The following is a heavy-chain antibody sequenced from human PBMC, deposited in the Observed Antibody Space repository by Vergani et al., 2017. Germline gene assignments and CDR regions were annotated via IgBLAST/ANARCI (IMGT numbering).Heavy chain of an antibody. CDR1: GGSFSTGGQS. CDR3: ARDGGEYDKDALDG. J-gene: IGHJ3*01. Sequence: QVQLQESGPGLVKPSQTLSLTCTVSGGSFSTGGQSFTWLRQSPGKRLECSGRIYTSGANNYNPSLRSRAIMSVDASKKQFSLQLTSVTAADRAVYYCARDGGEYDKDALDGWGQGEKVTVTS. D-gene: IGHD2-21*01. V-gene: IGHV4-61*02. CDR2: IYTSGAN.